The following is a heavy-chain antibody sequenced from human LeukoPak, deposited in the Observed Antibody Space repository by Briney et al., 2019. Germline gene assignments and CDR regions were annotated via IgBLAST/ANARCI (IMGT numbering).Heavy chain of an antibody. CDR3: ARDYYDSSGYEYYFDY. Sequence: ASVKVSCKASGYTFTSYYMHWVRQAPGQGLEWMGIINPSGGSTSYAQKFQGRVTMTRDTSISTAYMELSRLRSDDTAVYYCARDYYDSSGYEYYFDYWGQGTLVTVSS. CDR1: GYTFTSYY. D-gene: IGHD3-22*01. V-gene: IGHV1-46*01. CDR2: INPSGGST. J-gene: IGHJ4*02.